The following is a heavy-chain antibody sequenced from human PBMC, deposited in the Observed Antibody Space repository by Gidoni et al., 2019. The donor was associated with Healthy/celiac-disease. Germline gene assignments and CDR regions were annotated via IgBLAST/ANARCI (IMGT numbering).Heavy chain of an antibody. Sequence: QVQLQQWGAGLLKPSETLSLTCAVSGGPFSGYYWRWIRQPPGKGLEWIGELNHSGSTNYNPSLKSRVTISVDTSKNQFSLKLSSVTAADTAVYYCARGCSSTSCYVDYWGQGTLVTVSS. D-gene: IGHD2-2*01. J-gene: IGHJ4*02. CDR2: LNHSGST. CDR3: ARGCSSTSCYVDY. V-gene: IGHV4-34*01. CDR1: GGPFSGYY.